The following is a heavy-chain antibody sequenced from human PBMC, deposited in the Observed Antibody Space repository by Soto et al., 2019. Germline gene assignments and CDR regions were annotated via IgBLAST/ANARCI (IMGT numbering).Heavy chain of an antibody. D-gene: IGHD1-26*01. V-gene: IGHV4-30-2*01. Sequence: SETPSLTCIVSGASISTGGYSWSWIRQPPGKGPEWIGYIYESGRTYYKPSRKSRASISMDKSRNQFSVRLTSVTAADTAVYFCARGDRYSGSFSDYFDPWGQGTLVTVSS. CDR3: ARGDRYSGSFSDYFDP. CDR1: GASISTGGYS. J-gene: IGHJ5*02. CDR2: IYESGRT.